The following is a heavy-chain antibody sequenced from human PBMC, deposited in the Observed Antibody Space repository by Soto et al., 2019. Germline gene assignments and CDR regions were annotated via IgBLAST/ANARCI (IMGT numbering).Heavy chain of an antibody. Sequence: EVQLLESGGGLVQPGGSLRLSCAASGFTFSSYAMSWVRQAPGKGLEWVSAISGSGGSTYYADSVKGRFTISRDNSKNPLYLQMKRLRAEDTAVYYCAKGGLYGDAFDIWGQGTMVTVSS. D-gene: IGHD2-8*01. CDR3: AKGGLYGDAFDI. CDR1: GFTFSSYA. J-gene: IGHJ3*02. CDR2: ISGSGGST. V-gene: IGHV3-23*01.